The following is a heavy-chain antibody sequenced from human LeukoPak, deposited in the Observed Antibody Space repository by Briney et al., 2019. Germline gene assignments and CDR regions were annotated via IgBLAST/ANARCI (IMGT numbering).Heavy chain of an antibody. Sequence: PSETLSLTCTVSGGSISSYYWSWIRQPAGKGLEWIGHIYTSGSTNYDPSLKSRVTMSVDTSKNQFSLKLSSVTAADTAVHYCARVDTTGYYYYYGMDVWGQGTTVTVSS. CDR3: ARVDTTGYYYYYGMDV. D-gene: IGHD2/OR15-2a*01. CDR2: IYTSGST. J-gene: IGHJ6*02. CDR1: GGSISSYY. V-gene: IGHV4-4*07.